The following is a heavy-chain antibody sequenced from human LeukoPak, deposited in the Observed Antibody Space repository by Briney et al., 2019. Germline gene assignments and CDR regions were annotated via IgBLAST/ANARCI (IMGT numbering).Heavy chain of an antibody. CDR2: ITGNERST. J-gene: IGHJ4*02. V-gene: IGHV3-23*01. CDR1: GFTFGSYA. D-gene: IGHD6-19*01. Sequence: PGGSLRLSCAASGFTFGSYAMTWVRQAPGKGREWVSAITGNERSTYYADSVRGRCTISRDNPKNTLYLQMKSLRADDTAVYYCAKHRGSGVAGTGGVESWGQGTLVTVYS. CDR3: AKHRGSGVAGTGGVES.